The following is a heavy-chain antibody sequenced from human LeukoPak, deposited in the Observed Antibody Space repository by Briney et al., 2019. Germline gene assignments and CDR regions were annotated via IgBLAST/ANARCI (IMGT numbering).Heavy chain of an antibody. J-gene: IGHJ4*01. D-gene: IGHD6-13*01. V-gene: IGHV4-59*04. CDR3: ASDKGYSNNYFDY. CDR1: GGSISSYY. Sequence: PSETLSLTCTVSGGSISSYYWSWIRQPPGKGLEWIGYIYYSGSTYYNSSLKSRVTISVDTSRNQFSLKLSSVTAADTALYYCASDKGYSNNYFDYWGQGTLVTVSS. CDR2: IYYSGST.